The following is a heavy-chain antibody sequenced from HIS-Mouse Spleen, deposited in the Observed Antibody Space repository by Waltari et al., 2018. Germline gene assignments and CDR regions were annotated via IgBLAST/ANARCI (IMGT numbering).Heavy chain of an antibody. D-gene: IGHD3-3*01. V-gene: IGHV4-39*07. CDR3: ARAPTGFLEWFDAFDI. J-gene: IGHJ3*02. Sequence: QLQLQESGPGLVKPSETLSLTCTVSGGSISSSSYYWGWIRQPPGKGLEWSGSIYCRESTYYNPSLTGRVTISVATSKNQFSLKLSSVTAADTAVYYCARAPTGFLEWFDAFDIWGQGTMVTVSS. CDR1: GGSISSSSYY. CDR2: IYCREST.